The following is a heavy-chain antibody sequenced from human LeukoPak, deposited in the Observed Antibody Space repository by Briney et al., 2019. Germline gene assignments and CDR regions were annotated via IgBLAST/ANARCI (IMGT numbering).Heavy chain of an antibody. J-gene: IGHJ4*02. Sequence: GGSLRLSCAASGFTFDDYTMHWVRQAPGKGLEWVSLITWDGGSAFYADSVRGRFTISRDNSRNSLFLQMNSLRTEDTALYYCATERQKYFDYWGQGTLVTVSS. V-gene: IGHV3-43*01. CDR1: GFTFDDYT. CDR2: ITWDGGSA. CDR3: ATERQKYFDY.